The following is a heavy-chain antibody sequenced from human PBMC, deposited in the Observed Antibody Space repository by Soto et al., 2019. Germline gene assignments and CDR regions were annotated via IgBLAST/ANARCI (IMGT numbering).Heavy chain of an antibody. CDR1: GGSFSGYY. V-gene: IGHV4-34*01. J-gene: IGHJ4*02. Sequence: SETLSLTCAVYGGSFSGYYWSWIRQPPGKGLEWIGEINHSGSTNYNPSLKSRVTISVDTSKNQFSLKLSSVTAADTAVYYCARGRGRTGIAVAGIKPKSSKYYFDYWGQGTLVTVSS. CDR2: INHSGST. D-gene: IGHD6-19*01. CDR3: ARGRGRTGIAVAGIKPKSSKYYFDY.